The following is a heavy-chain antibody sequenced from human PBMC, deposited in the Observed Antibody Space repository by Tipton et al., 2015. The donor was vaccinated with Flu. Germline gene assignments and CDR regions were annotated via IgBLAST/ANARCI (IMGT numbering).Heavy chain of an antibody. J-gene: IGHJ2*01. CDR1: GITVSDNY. Sequence: RLSCAASGITVSDNYMGWVRQAPGRGLEWVSIIYNVGSTYYADSVEGRFTISRDSSRNTLYLQMNSLRAEDTAVYYCARDQKFYDSSGYYYRYFDVWGRGTLVAVSS. V-gene: IGHV3-53*01. CDR2: IYNVGST. D-gene: IGHD3-22*01. CDR3: ARDQKFYDSSGYYYRYFDV.